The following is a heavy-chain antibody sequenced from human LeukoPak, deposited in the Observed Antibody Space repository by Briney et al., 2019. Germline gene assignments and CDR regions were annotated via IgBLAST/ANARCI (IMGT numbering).Heavy chain of an antibody. CDR3: ARDLGYYGSGSYYRPFLY. CDR2: INPNSGGT. CDR1: GYTFTGYY. D-gene: IGHD3-10*01. Sequence: ASVKVSCKASGYTFTGYYMHWVRQAPGQGLEWMGRINPNSGGTNYAQKFQGRVTMTRDTSISTAYMELSRLRSDDTAVYYCARDLGYYGSGSYYRPFLYWGQGTLVTVSS. V-gene: IGHV1-2*06. J-gene: IGHJ4*02.